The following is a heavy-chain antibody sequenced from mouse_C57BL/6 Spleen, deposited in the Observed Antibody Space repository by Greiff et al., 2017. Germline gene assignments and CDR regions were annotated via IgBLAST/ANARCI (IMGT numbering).Heavy chain of an antibody. CDR3: ASYYGNYGNWFAY. CDR1: GYTFTGYW. J-gene: IGHJ3*01. V-gene: IGHV1-9*01. D-gene: IGHD2-1*01. CDR2: ILPGSGST. Sequence: QVQLQQSGAELMKPGASVKLSCKATGYTFTGYWIEWVKQRPGHGLEWIGEILPGSGSTNYNEKFKGKATFTADTSSNTAYMQLSRLTTEDSAIYYCASYYGNYGNWFAYWGQGTLVTVSA.